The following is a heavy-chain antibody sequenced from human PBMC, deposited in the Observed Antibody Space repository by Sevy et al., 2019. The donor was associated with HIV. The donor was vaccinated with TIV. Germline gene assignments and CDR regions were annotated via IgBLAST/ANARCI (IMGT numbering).Heavy chain of an antibody. CDR3: ARGVTTVTPFDY. Sequence: QAGGSLRLSCTASGFTFSDYWMSWVRQAPGKGLEWVANIKQDGSDKHYVDSVKGRFTISRDNAKNSLYLQMNSLRAGDTAVYYCARGVTTVTPFDYWGQGTLVTVSS. V-gene: IGHV3-7*01. CDR2: IKQDGSDK. CDR1: GFTFSDYW. J-gene: IGHJ4*02. D-gene: IGHD4-17*01.